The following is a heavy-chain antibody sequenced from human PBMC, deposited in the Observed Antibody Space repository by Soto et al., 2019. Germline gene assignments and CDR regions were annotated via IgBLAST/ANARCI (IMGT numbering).Heavy chain of an antibody. J-gene: IGHJ3*02. CDR2: IYSGENA. Sequence: EVQLVQSGGGLVQPGGSLRLSCAGYGVTVTSNYMNWVRQAPGKGLEWVSVIYSGENAYYADSVAGRFTISRDNSKNTLYLQMNSLRVEDTDVYYCARDLDAFDTWGQGKTVIVSS. CDR3: ARDLDAFDT. CDR1: GVTVTSNY. V-gene: IGHV3-53*01.